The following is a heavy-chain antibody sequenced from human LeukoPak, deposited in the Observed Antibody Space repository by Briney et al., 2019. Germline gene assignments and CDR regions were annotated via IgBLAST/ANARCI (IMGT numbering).Heavy chain of an antibody. CDR1: GGPISGYF. CDR2: VYSSGGS. V-gene: IGHV4-4*07. Sequence: PSETLSLTCTVSGGPISGYFWNWIRQPAGKGVEWIGRVYSSGGSNSNPSLNGRVTMSVDTSKNQFSLKLTSVTAADTAVYYCVRDMTSSGWRYFDLWGRGTLVTVSS. D-gene: IGHD6-6*01. J-gene: IGHJ2*01. CDR3: VRDMTSSGWRYFDL.